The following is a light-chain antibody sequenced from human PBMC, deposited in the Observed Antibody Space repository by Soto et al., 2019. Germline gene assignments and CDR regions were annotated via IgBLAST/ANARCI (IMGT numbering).Light chain of an antibody. CDR1: QSVSTKF. CDR2: AAS. CDR3: QQYGSSST. J-gene: IGKJ5*01. Sequence: EIVLTQSPGTLPLSPGERAALSCRASQSVSTKFLAWYQQKPGQAPRLLIYAASNRATGIPDRFSGSGFGTDFTLIISRLEPEDFAVYYCQQYGSSSTFGQGTRLEI. V-gene: IGKV3-20*01.